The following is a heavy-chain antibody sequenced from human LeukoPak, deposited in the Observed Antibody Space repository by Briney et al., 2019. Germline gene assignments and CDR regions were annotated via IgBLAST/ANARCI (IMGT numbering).Heavy chain of an antibody. J-gene: IGHJ4*02. CDR3: ARDPGYDYVWGSYRLGYFDY. CDR1: GFTFSSYS. CDR2: ISSSSSYI. D-gene: IGHD3-16*02. V-gene: IGHV3-21*01. Sequence: PGGSLRLSCAASGFTFSSYSMNWVRQAPGKGLEWVSSISSSSSYIYYADSVKGRFTISRDNAKNSLYLQMNSLRAEDTAVYYCARDPGYDYVWGSYRLGYFDYWGQGTLVTVSS.